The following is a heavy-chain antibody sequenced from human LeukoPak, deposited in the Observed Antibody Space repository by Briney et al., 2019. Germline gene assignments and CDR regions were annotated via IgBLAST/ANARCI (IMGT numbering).Heavy chain of an antibody. CDR1: GGSFSGYY. D-gene: IGHD6-13*01. CDR2: INHSGST. V-gene: IGHV4-34*01. Sequence: SETLSLTCAVYGGSFSGYYWSWIRQPPGKGLEWIGEINHSGSTNYNPSLKSRVTISVDTSKNQFSLKLSSVTAADTAVYYCARGLSIAAAGTHHNWFDPWGQGTLVTVSS. J-gene: IGHJ5*02. CDR3: ARGLSIAAAGTHHNWFDP.